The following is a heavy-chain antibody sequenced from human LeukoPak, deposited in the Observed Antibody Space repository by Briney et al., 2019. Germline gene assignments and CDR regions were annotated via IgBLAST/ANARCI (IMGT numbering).Heavy chain of an antibody. V-gene: IGHV1-2*02. J-gene: IGHJ4*02. D-gene: IGHD6-19*01. Sequence: ASVKVSCKASGYTFTVHYLHWVRQAPGEGLEWMGWMNPNSGGTIYAQNFQGRVTMTRDTSISTAYMQLSRLRFDDTAVYCCASGQWTDYWGQGTLVIVSS. CDR2: MNPNSGGT. CDR1: GYTFTVHY. CDR3: ASGQWTDY.